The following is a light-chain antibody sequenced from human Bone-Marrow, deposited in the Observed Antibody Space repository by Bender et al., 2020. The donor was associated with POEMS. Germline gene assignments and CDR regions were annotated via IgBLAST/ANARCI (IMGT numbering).Light chain of an antibody. CDR2: YDT. J-gene: IGLJ1*01. CDR3: QAWDSSIPV. Sequence: SYVLTQPPSASVAPGETAWITCGGNNIGSKSVHWYQQKPGQAPALVIFYDTDRPSGIPERFSASNSGNTATLTISETQTVDEADYYCQAWDSSIPVFGTGTMLTVL. CDR1: NIGSKS. V-gene: IGLV3-21*01.